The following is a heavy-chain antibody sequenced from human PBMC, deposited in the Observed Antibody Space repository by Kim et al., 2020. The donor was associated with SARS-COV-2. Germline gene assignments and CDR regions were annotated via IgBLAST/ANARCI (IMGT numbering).Heavy chain of an antibody. D-gene: IGHD3-10*01. CDR1: GGTFSSYA. CDR2: IIPIFGTA. V-gene: IGHV1-69*13. J-gene: IGHJ4*02. Sequence: SVKVSCKASGGTFSSYAISWVRQAPGQGLEWMGGIIPIFGTANYAQKFQGRVTITADESTSTAYMELSSLRSEDTAVYYCARDLWFGELLGHYFDYWGQGTLVTVSS. CDR3: ARDLWFGELLGHYFDY.